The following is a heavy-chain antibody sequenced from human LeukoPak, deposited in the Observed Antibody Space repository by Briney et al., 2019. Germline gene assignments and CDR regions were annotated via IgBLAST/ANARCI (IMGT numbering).Heavy chain of an antibody. Sequence: ASVKVSCKASGYTFTSYYMHWVRQAPGQGLEWMGIINPSGGSTSYAQKFQGRVTMTRDTSISTAYMELSRLRSDDTAVYYCARVYDILTGYYTDFDYWGQGTLVTVSS. J-gene: IGHJ4*02. D-gene: IGHD3-9*01. V-gene: IGHV1-46*01. CDR1: GYTFTSYY. CDR3: ARVYDILTGYYTDFDY. CDR2: INPSGGST.